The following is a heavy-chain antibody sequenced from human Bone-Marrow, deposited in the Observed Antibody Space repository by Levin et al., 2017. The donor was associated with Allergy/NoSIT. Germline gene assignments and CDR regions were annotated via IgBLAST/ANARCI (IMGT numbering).Heavy chain of an antibody. V-gene: IGHV3-23*01. CDR1: GFALSTYP. D-gene: IGHD6-25*01. J-gene: IGHJ4*02. CDR3: AKLTPAASAADY. CDR2: ISANGDRA. Sequence: HPGESLKISCAASGFALSTYPMSWVRQAPGRGLEWVSSISANGDRAYHADSVEGRLAVSRDNSKNTVYLQMKRLRVEDTAMYFCAKLTPAASAADYWGQGTLVTVSS.